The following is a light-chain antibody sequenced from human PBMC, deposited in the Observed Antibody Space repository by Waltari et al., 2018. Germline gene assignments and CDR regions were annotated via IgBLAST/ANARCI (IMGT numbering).Light chain of an antibody. CDR1: SSDVGSYNR. CDR3: SSYTSSSTLYV. CDR2: EVS. Sequence: QSALTQPPSVSGSPGQSVTISCTGTSSDVGSYNRVSWYQQPPGTAPKLMIYEVSNRPSGVPDRFSGSKSGNTASLTISGLQAEDEAEYYCSSYTSSSTLYVFGTGTKVTVL. J-gene: IGLJ1*01. V-gene: IGLV2-18*02.